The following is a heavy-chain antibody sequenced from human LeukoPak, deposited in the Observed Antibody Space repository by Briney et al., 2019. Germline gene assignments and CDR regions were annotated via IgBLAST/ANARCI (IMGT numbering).Heavy chain of an antibody. Sequence: GGSLRLSCEASGMIFSKYWMSWVRQAPGKGLEWVANIKQDGSEKYYLDSVKGRFTISRDNAKNSLYLHMNSLSADDTAVYYCATSWDYWGQGTLVTVSS. CDR1: GMIFSKYW. J-gene: IGHJ4*02. CDR3: ATSWDY. V-gene: IGHV3-7*01. CDR2: IKQDGSEK.